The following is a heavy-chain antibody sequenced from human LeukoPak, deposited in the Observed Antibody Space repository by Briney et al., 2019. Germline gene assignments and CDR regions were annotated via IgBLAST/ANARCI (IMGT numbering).Heavy chain of an antibody. J-gene: IGHJ6*03. V-gene: IGHV4-59*13. CDR1: GGSISSYY. Sequence: SETLSLTCTVSGGSISSYYWSWLRQSRGKGLEWIGYIYYSGSTNYYPSLKSRVTISVDTSKNQFSLKLSSVTAADTAVYYCARDRYYYSSGSHYYMDVWGKGTTVTISS. CDR2: IYYSGST. CDR3: ARDRYYYSSGSHYYMDV. D-gene: IGHD3-10*01.